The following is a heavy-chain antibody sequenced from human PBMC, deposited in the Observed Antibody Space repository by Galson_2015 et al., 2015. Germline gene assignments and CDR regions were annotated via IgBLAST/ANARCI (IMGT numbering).Heavy chain of an antibody. D-gene: IGHD3-3*01. CDR2: ISYDGSSK. V-gene: IGHV3-30-3*01. J-gene: IGHJ6*02. CDR1: GFTFSSYA. Sequence: SLRLSCAASGFTFSSYAMHWVRQAPGKGLEWVAVISYDGSSKYYADSVKGRFTISRDNSKNTLYLQMNSLRAEDTAVYYCARDFWSCYLYYYYGMDVWGQGTTVTVSS. CDR3: ARDFWSCYLYYYYGMDV.